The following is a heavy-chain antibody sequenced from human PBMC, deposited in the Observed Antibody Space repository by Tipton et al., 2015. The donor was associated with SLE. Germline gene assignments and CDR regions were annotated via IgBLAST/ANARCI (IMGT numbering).Heavy chain of an antibody. J-gene: IGHJ3*02. Sequence: QLVQSGAEVKKPGSSVKVSCKASGGTFSSYAISWVRQAPGQGLEWMGGIIPIFGTANYAQKFQGRVTITTDESTSTAYMELSSLRSEDTAVYYCARGGVDYDFWSGYQYDAFDIWGQGTMATVSS. CDR2: IIPIFGTA. D-gene: IGHD3-3*01. CDR1: GGTFSSYA. CDR3: ARGGVDYDFWSGYQYDAFDI. V-gene: IGHV1-69*05.